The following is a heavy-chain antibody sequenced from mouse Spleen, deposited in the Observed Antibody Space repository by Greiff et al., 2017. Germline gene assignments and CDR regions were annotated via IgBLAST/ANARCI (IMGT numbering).Heavy chain of an antibody. J-gene: IGHJ4*01. CDR1: GYSLTGYT. V-gene: IGHV1-18*01. D-gene: IGHD3-3*01. Sequence: EVKLMESGPELVKPGASMKISCKASGYSLTGYTMNWVKQSHGKNLEWIGLINPYNGGTSYNQKFKGKATLTVDKSSSTAYMELLSLTSEDSAVYYCARRAVHYYAMDYWGQRTPVTVSS. CDR3: ARRAVHYYAMDY. CDR2: INPYNGGT.